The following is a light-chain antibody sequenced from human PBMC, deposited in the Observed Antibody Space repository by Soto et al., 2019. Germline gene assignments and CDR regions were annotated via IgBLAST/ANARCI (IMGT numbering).Light chain of an antibody. J-gene: IGLJ2*01. Sequence: QPVLTQPPSASGTPGQRVTISCSGSSSNIGNNNVNWYQQLPGTAPKLLIYSSNQRPSGVPDRFSGSKSGTSASLAISGLQSEDEADYYCVAWDDSLNGLVFGGGTKLTVL. CDR2: SSN. CDR1: SSNIGNNN. CDR3: VAWDDSLNGLV. V-gene: IGLV1-44*01.